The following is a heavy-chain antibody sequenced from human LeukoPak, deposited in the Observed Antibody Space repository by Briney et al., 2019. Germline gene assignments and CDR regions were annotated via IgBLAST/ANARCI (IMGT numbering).Heavy chain of an antibody. V-gene: IGHV4-59*01. D-gene: IGHD6-19*01. CDR1: GGSISSYY. CDR2: IYYSGST. CDR3: ARKQWLVRDWFDP. Sequence: SETLSLTCTVSGGSISSYYWSWIRQPPGKGLEWIGYIYYSGSTNYNPSLKSRVTISVDTSKNQFSLKLSSVTAADTAVYSCARKQWLVRDWFDPWGQGTLVTVSS. J-gene: IGHJ5*02.